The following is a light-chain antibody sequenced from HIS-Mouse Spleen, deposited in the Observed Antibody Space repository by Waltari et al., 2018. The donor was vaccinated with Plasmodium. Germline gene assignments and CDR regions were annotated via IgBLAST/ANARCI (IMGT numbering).Light chain of an antibody. Sequence: SYELTQPPSVSVSPGQTASITHSGDKLGAKYACWDQQTPGQSPVLVIYQDSKRPEGIPERFAGSNSGNTATLTISGTQTMDEADYYCQAWDSSTAYVFGTGTKVTVL. CDR2: QDS. CDR1: KLGAKY. CDR3: QAWDSSTAYV. V-gene: IGLV3-1*01. J-gene: IGLJ1*01.